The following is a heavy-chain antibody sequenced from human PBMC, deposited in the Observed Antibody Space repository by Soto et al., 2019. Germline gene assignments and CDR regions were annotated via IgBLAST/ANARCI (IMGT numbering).Heavy chain of an antibody. Sequence: ASVKVSCKASGYTFTSYGISWVRQAPGQGLEWMGWISAYNGNTNYAQKLQGRVTMTTDTSTSTAYMELRSLRSDDTAVYYCAKLPTTHGPSLGFDPWGQGTLVTVSS. CDR3: AKLPTTHGPSLGFDP. J-gene: IGHJ5*02. V-gene: IGHV1-18*01. CDR1: GYTFTSYG. CDR2: ISAYNGNT. D-gene: IGHD2-15*01.